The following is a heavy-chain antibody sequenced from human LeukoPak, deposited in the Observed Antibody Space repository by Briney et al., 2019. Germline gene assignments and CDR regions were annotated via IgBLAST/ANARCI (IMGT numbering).Heavy chain of an antibody. Sequence: PGGSLRLSCAASGFTFSDYYMSWIRQAPGKGLEWVSYISSSGSTIYYADSVKGRFTISRDNAKNSLYLQMNSLRAEDTAVYYCARVSRNYYGSGSYEAVDYWGQGTLVTVSS. J-gene: IGHJ4*02. CDR2: ISSSGSTI. CDR1: GFTFSDYY. V-gene: IGHV3-11*01. CDR3: ARVSRNYYGSGSYEAVDY. D-gene: IGHD3-10*01.